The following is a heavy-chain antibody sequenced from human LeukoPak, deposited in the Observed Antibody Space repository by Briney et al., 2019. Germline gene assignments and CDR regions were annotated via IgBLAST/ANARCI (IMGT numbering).Heavy chain of an antibody. J-gene: IGHJ4*02. CDR3: ARAETIAGSY. V-gene: IGHV3-11*05. Sequence: GGSLRLSCAASGFTFSDYYMSWIRQAPGKGLEWVSYISSGSTYTNYADSVKGRFTISRDTSKNTLYLQMNSLRPEDTAVYYCARAETIAGSYWGQGTLVTVSS. CDR2: ISSGSTYT. D-gene: IGHD2-15*01. CDR1: GFTFSDYY.